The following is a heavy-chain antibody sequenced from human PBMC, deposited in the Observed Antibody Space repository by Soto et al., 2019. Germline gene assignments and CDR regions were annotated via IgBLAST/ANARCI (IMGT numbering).Heavy chain of an antibody. CDR2: ISYSGSP. V-gene: IGHV4-59*01. CDR3: ARCFAERITLLGLVLNGMHV. D-gene: IGHD3-3*01. Sequence: SEEFRVRCTVSCGSISRYYWSGCRQLPGKELEWIGCISYSGSPNYNPSRKSRVTISVGTPKSQFSLKLSAVTAADTAVYYCARCFAERITLLGLVLNGMHVWAHGT. CDR1: CGSISRYY. J-gene: IGHJ6*02.